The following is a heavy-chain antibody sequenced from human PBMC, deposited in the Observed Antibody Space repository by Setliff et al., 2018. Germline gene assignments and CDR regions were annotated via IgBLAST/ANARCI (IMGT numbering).Heavy chain of an antibody. V-gene: IGHV1-18*01. D-gene: IGHD3-22*01. CDR1: GFTFTNYG. J-gene: IGHJ4*02. CDR2: INNYSFKT. Sequence: ASVKVSCKSSGFTFTNYGITWVRQAPGQGLEWMGWINNYSFKTNYPQKFLGRVTVTTDTSTGTAYMELGSLTSDDTAIYYCARINFYVSSGYYYAPDYWGPGTLVTVSS. CDR3: ARINFYVSSGYYYAPDY.